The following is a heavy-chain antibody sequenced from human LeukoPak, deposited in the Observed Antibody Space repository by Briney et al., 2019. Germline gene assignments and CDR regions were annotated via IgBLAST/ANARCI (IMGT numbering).Heavy chain of an antibody. CDR2: INHSGST. J-gene: IGHJ5*02. V-gene: IGHV4-34*01. D-gene: IGHD2-15*01. CDR1: GGSFSGYY. Sequence: SETLSLTXAVYGGSFSGYYWSWIRQPPGKGLEWIGEINHSGSTNYNPSLKSRVTISVDTSKTRFSLNLSSVTAADTAVYYCARETVAGSRFDPWGQGTLVTVSS. CDR3: ARETVAGSRFDP.